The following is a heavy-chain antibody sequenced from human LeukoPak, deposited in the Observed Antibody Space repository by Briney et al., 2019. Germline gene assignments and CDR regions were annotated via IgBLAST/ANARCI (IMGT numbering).Heavy chain of an antibody. D-gene: IGHD4-17*01. CDR2: IYYSGST. CDR1: GGSISSGGYS. Sequence: SETLSLTCAVSGGSISSGGYSWSWIRQPPGKGLEWIGYIYYSGSTYYNPSLKSRVTISVDTSKNQFSLKLSSVTAADTAVYYCARDATVYGAQGAFDIWGQGTMVTVSS. CDR3: ARDATVYGAQGAFDI. J-gene: IGHJ3*02. V-gene: IGHV4-30-4*07.